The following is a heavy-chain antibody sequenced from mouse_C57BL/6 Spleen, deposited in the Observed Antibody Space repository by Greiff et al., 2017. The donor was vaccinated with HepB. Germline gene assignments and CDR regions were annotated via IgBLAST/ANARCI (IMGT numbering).Heavy chain of an antibody. Sequence: EVQVVESGGGLVKPGGSLKLSCAASGFTFSDYGMHWVRQAPEKGLEWVAYISSGSSTIYYADTVKGRFTISRDNAKNTLFLQMTSLRSEDTAMYYCARNLGPNYYGSSPWDYAMDYWGQGTSVTVSS. CDR1: GFTFSDYG. J-gene: IGHJ4*01. CDR3: ARNLGPNYYGSSPWDYAMDY. CDR2: ISSGSSTI. D-gene: IGHD1-1*01. V-gene: IGHV5-17*01.